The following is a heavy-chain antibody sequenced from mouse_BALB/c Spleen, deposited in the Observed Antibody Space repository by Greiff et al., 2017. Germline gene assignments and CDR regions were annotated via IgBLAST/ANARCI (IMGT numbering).Heavy chain of an antibody. D-gene: IGHD1-1*01. Sequence: EVQLQQSGAELVKPGASVKLSCTASGFNIKDTYMHWVQQRPEQGLEWIGRIDPANGNTKYDPKFQGKATITADTSSNTAYLQLSSLTSEDTAVYYCAYYYGSSYGWYFDVWGAGTTVTVAS. CDR3: AYYYGSSYGWYFDV. CDR1: GFNIKDTY. CDR2: IDPANGNT. J-gene: IGHJ1*01. V-gene: IGHV14-3*02.